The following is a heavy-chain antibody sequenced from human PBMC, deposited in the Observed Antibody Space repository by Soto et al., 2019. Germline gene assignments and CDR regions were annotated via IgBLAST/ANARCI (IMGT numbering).Heavy chain of an antibody. CDR3: ATDIVVVPAARWAAFDI. CDR1: GGTFSSYT. J-gene: IGHJ3*02. V-gene: IGHV1-69*08. D-gene: IGHD2-2*01. Sequence: QVQLVQSGVEVKKPGSSVKVSCKASGGTFSSYTISWVRQAPGQGLEWMGRIIPILGIANYAQKFQGRVTITADKSTSTAYMELSSLRSEDTAVYYCATDIVVVPAARWAAFDIWGQGTMVTVSS. CDR2: IIPILGIA.